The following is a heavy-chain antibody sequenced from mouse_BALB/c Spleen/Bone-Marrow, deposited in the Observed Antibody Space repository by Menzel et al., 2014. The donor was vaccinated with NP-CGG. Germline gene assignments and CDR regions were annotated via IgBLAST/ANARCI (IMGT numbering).Heavy chain of an antibody. Sequence: QVQLQQSGAELVKPGASLKLSCKASGYTFTNYWIHWVKQRPGQGLEWIGEINPSNGRTNYNEEFKTKATLAVDKSSSTAYMQLGSLTSEDSAVNYSAARLSHLAMDYWGQGTSVTVSS. D-gene: IGHD2-2*01. CDR2: INPSNGRT. CDR3: AARLSHLAMDY. V-gene: IGHV1S81*02. J-gene: IGHJ4*01. CDR1: GYTFTNYW.